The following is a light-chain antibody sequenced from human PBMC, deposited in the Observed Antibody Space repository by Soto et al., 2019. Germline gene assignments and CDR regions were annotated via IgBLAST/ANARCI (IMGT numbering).Light chain of an antibody. CDR3: CSYAGSYTGV. Sequence: QSVLTQPRSVSGSPGQSLTISCTGTSSDVGAYKYVSWYQQHPGKAPKLMIYDVSKRPSGVPDRFSGSKSGNTASLTISGLQADDEADYYCCSYAGSYTGVFGGGTKLTVL. V-gene: IGLV2-11*01. CDR2: DVS. CDR1: SSDVGAYKY. J-gene: IGLJ3*02.